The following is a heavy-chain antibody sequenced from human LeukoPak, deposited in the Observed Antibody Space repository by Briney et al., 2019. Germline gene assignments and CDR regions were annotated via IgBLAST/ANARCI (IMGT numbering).Heavy chain of an antibody. D-gene: IGHD3-3*01. CDR3: ARDTYYDFWSGYYYYYYYMDV. CDR1: GGSFSGYY. Sequence: SETLSLTCAVSGGSFSGYYWSWIRQPPGKGLEWIGEINHSGSTNYNPSLKSRVTISVDTSKNQFSLKLSSVTAADTAVYYCARDTYYDFWSGYYYYYYYMDVWGKGTTVTVSS. J-gene: IGHJ6*03. V-gene: IGHV4-34*01. CDR2: INHSGST.